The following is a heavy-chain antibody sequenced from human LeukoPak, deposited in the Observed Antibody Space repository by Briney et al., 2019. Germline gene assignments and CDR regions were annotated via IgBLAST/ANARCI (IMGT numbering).Heavy chain of an antibody. CDR2: IYYSGST. CDR3: ARGSYYYDSSGSPIDI. V-gene: IGHV4-31*03. CDR1: GGSISSGGYY. D-gene: IGHD3-22*01. Sequence: SETLSLTCTVSGGSISSGGYYWSWIRQHPGKGLEWIGYIYYSGSTYYNPSLKSRVTISVDTSKNQFSLKLSSVTAADTAVYYCARGSYYYDSSGSPIDIWGQGTMVTVSS. J-gene: IGHJ3*02.